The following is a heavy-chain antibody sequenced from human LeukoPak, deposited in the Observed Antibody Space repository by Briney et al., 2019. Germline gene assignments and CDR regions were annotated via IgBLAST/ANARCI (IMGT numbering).Heavy chain of an antibody. CDR1: GYSISSGYY. CDR2: IYHSGST. Sequence: PSETLSLTCTVSGYSISSGYYWGWIRQPPGKGLEWIGSIYHSGSTYYNPSLKSRVTISVDTSKNQFSLKTRSVTAADTAVYYCARLNSLGYSSGWYPDYWGQGTLVTVSS. V-gene: IGHV4-38-2*02. CDR3: ARLNSLGYSSGWYPDY. J-gene: IGHJ4*02. D-gene: IGHD6-19*01.